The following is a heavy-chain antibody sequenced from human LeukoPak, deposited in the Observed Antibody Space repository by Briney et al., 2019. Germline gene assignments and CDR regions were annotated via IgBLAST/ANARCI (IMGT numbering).Heavy chain of an antibody. CDR1: GGSISSSSYY. D-gene: IGHD3-22*01. V-gene: IGHV4-39*01. Sequence: SSETLSLTCTVSGGSISSSSYYWGWIRQPPGKGLEWIGSIYYSGSTYYNPSLKSRVTISVDTSKNQFSLKLSSVTAADTAVYYCARWSMDYYEFDWGQGTLVTVSS. CDR2: IYYSGST. CDR3: ARWSMDYYEFD. J-gene: IGHJ4*02.